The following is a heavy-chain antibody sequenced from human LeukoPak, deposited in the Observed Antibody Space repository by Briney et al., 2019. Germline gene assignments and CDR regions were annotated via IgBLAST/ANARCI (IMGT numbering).Heavy chain of an antibody. Sequence: GGSLRLSCAASGFTFSSYAMSWVRQAPGKGLEWVSAITGSGGSAYAAPSVRGWFTTSRDNSKNPLYLQMNSLRAEDTAVYYCATRVSGRYWVNYWGQGTLVTVSS. D-gene: IGHD6-19*01. CDR2: ITGSGGSA. J-gene: IGHJ4*02. V-gene: IGHV3-23*01. CDR1: GFTFSSYA. CDR3: ATRVSGRYWVNY.